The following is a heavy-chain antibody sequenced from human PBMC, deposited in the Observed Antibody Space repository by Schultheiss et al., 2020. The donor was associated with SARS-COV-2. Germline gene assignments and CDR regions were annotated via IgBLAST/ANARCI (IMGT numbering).Heavy chain of an antibody. V-gene: IGHV4-34*01. CDR3: ARRQFYYYGMDV. CDR2: VTHSGST. Sequence: GSLRLSCTVSGGSISSYYCTWIRQSPGKGLEYIGEVTHSGSTDYNPSLKSRVTISLDTSKNQFSLNLTAVTAADTAVYYCARRQFYYYGMDVWGQGTTVTVSS. J-gene: IGHJ6*02. CDR1: GGSISSYY. D-gene: IGHD5-24*01.